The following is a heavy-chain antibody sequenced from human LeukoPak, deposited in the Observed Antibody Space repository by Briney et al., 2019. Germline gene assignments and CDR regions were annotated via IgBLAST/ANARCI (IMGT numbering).Heavy chain of an antibody. D-gene: IGHD5/OR15-5a*01. CDR1: GFTFSNYA. Sequence: PGGSLRLSCAASGFTFSNYAMSWVRQAPGKGLEWVANIKQDGSEKYYVDSVKGRFTISRDNAKNSLYLQMNSLRAEDTAVYYCARDWSVYGTFDIWGQGTMVTVSS. J-gene: IGHJ3*02. V-gene: IGHV3-7*01. CDR2: IKQDGSEK. CDR3: ARDWSVYGTFDI.